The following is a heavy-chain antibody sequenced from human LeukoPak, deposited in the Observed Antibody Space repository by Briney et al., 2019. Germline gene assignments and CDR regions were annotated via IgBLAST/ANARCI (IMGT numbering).Heavy chain of an antibody. CDR2: ISNSGGST. J-gene: IGHJ4*02. Sequence: PGGSLRLSCAASGFTFTTYWMSWVRQAPGKGLEWVSSISNSGGSTYHADSVKGRFTISRDNSKNTLYLQMNSLRAEDTAVYYCAKDNPMVRGVIIGGYFDYWGQGTLVTVSS. V-gene: IGHV3-23*01. CDR3: AKDNPMVRGVIIGGYFDY. CDR1: GFTFTTYW. D-gene: IGHD3-10*01.